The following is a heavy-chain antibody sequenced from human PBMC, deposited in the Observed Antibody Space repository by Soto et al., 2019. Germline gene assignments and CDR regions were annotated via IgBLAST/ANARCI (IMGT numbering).Heavy chain of an antibody. J-gene: IGHJ4*02. CDR3: GKRGVGTVGLSY. Sequence: EVQLVESGGGLVQPGGSLRLSCAVSGFTFISFWMHWVRQAPGEGLVWVSRINTDGSSTSYADSVKGRFIISKDNAKNTLYLQMNSLRVEDTAMYYCGKRGVGTVGLSYWGQGTLVTVSS. CDR1: GFTFISFW. D-gene: IGHD3-10*01. CDR2: INTDGSST. V-gene: IGHV3-74*01.